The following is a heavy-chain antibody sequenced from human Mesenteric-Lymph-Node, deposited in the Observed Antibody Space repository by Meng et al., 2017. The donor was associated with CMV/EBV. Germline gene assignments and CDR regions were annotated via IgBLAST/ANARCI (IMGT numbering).Heavy chain of an antibody. CDR1: GGSISSYY. J-gene: IGHJ4*02. Sequence: SETLSLTCTVFGGSISSYYWSWIRQPPGKGLEWIGCIYHSGSTNYNPSLKSRVTVSIDTSKKQFSLKLSSVTAADTAVYYCARDGFGYSYGPFDYWGQGTLVTVSS. CDR3: ARDGFGYSYGPFDY. D-gene: IGHD5-18*01. CDR2: IYHSGST. V-gene: IGHV4-59*01.